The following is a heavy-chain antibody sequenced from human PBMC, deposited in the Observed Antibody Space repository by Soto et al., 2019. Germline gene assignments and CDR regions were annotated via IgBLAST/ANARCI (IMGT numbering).Heavy chain of an antibody. CDR1: GGSISSGDYY. D-gene: IGHD2-2*01. V-gene: IGHV4-30-4*01. CDR3: ARGFGYCSSSSCWAYYYVMDG. CDR2: IYYSGST. J-gene: IGHJ6*02. Sequence: TLSITSTVYGGSISSGDYYWSWIRQPPGKGLEWVGYIYYSGSTYYNPSLKSRVTISADTSKNQFSLKLSSVTAADTAVYYCARGFGYCSSSSCWAYYYVMDGCGQGTTVTVSS.